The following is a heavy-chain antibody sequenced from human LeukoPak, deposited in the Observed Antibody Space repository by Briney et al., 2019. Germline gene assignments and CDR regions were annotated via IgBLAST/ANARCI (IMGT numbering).Heavy chain of an antibody. CDR1: GDSVSSNSAA. CDR3: ARSIAVAGDFDY. Sequence: SQTLSLTCAISGDSVSSNSAAWNWIRQSPSRGLEWLGRTYYRSKWYNDYAVSVKSRITINPDTSKNPFSLQLNSVTPEDTAVYYRARSIAVAGDFDYWGQGTLVTVSS. CDR2: TYYRSKWYN. V-gene: IGHV6-1*01. J-gene: IGHJ4*02. D-gene: IGHD6-19*01.